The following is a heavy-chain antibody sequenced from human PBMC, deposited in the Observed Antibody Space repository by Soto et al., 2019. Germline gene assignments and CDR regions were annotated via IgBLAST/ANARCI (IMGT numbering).Heavy chain of an antibody. CDR3: ASGPIVLMVYATPHS. V-gene: IGHV3-23*01. Sequence: SLRLSCAASGFTFSSYAMSWVRQAPGKGLEWVSAISGSGGSTYYADSVKGRFTISRDNSKNTLYLQMNSLRAEDTAVYYCASGPIVLMVYATPHSWGQGTLVTVSS. J-gene: IGHJ4*02. D-gene: IGHD2-8*01. CDR2: ISGSGGST. CDR1: GFTFSSYA.